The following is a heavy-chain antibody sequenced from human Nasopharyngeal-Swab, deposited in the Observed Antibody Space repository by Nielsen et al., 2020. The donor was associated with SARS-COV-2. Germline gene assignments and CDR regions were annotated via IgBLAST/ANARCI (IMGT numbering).Heavy chain of an antibody. Sequence: WIRQPPGKGLVWVSRINSDGSSTTYADSVKGRFTISRDNAKNTLYLQMNSLRAEDTAVYYCARARDGYNLAYWGQGTLVTVSS. D-gene: IGHD5-24*01. CDR3: ARARDGYNLAY. V-gene: IGHV3-74*01. J-gene: IGHJ4*02. CDR2: INSDGSST.